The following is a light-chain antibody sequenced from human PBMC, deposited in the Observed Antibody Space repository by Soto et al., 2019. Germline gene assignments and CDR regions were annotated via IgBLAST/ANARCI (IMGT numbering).Light chain of an antibody. CDR3: AAWDDSLSGYV. CDR2: RNN. J-gene: IGLJ1*01. CDR1: SSNIGDNY. Sequence: QAVVTQPPSASGTPGQKVTISCSGSSSNIGDNYVYWHQQLPGTAPKLLIYRNNQRPSGVPDRFSGSKSGTSASLAISGLRSEDEADYYCAAWDDSLSGYVFGPGTK. V-gene: IGLV1-47*01.